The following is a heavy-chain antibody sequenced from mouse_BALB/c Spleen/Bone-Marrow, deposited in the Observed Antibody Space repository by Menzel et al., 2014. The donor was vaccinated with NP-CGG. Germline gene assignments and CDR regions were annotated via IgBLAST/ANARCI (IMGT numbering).Heavy chain of an antibody. Sequence: EVKLVESGGGLVKPGGSLKLSCAASGFTFSDYYMYWVRPTPEKRLEWVATISDGGSYTYYPDSVKGRFTISRDNAKNNLYLQMSSLRSEDTAMYYCARRWFAYWGQGTLVTVSA. V-gene: IGHV5-4*02. CDR3: ARRWFAY. J-gene: IGHJ3*01. CDR2: ISDGGSYT. CDR1: GFTFSDYY.